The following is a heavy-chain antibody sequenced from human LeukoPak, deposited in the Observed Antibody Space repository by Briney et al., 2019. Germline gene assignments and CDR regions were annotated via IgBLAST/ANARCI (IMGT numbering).Heavy chain of an antibody. D-gene: IGHD3-16*01. CDR1: GFTFSSYS. V-gene: IGHV3-53*01. CDR3: ARGGTYALA. J-gene: IGHJ5*02. Sequence: GGSLRLSCAASGFTFSSYSMNWVCQAPEKGLEWVSVIYSGGSTYYADSVKGRFTISRDNSKNTLYLQMNSLRAEDTAVYYCARGGTYALAWGQGTLVTVSS. CDR2: IYSGGST.